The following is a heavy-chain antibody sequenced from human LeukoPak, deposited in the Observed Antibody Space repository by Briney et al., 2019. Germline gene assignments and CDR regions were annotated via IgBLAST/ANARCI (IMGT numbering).Heavy chain of an antibody. D-gene: IGHD6-19*01. J-gene: IGHJ4*02. V-gene: IGHV3-23*01. Sequence: GGSLRLSCLASGFTFSSYAMSWVRQAPGKGLEWVSAISGSGGSTYYADSVKGRFTISRDNSKNTLYLQMNSLRAEDTAVYYCAKDRGSSGWSADDYWGQGTLVTVSS. CDR1: GFTFSSYA. CDR2: ISGSGGST. CDR3: AKDRGSSGWSADDY.